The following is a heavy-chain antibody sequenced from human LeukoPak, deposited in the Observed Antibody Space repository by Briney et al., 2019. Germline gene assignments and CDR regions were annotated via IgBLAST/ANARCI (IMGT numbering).Heavy chain of an antibody. CDR1: GFTFSSYA. D-gene: IGHD6-19*01. Sequence: GGSLRLSCAASGFTFSSYAMSWVRQAPGKGLEWVASIKQDGSERYYVDSVKGRFTISRDNAKNSLYLQMNSLRAEDTAVYYCGRVEDSSGWYWIVYWGQGTLVTVSS. CDR3: GRVEDSSGWYWIVY. CDR2: IKQDGSER. V-gene: IGHV3-7*01. J-gene: IGHJ4*02.